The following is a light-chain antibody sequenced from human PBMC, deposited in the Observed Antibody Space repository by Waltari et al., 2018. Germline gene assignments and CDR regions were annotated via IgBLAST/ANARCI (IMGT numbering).Light chain of an antibody. V-gene: IGLV3-1*01. CDR1: KLGEKY. Sequence: SYELTQPPSVSVSPGQTASITCSGVKLGEKYACWYQQKPGQSPVLVIYQDSKRPSGIPERFSGSNSGNTATLTISGTQAMDEADYYCQAWDSSTVVFGGGTKLTVL. J-gene: IGLJ2*01. CDR2: QDS. CDR3: QAWDSSTVV.